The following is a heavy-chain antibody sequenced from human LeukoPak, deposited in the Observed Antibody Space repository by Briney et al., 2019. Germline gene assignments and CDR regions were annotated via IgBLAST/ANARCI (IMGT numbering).Heavy chain of an antibody. CDR3: ARDLGYYDFWSGYQLDYYFDY. CDR2: ISYDGSNK. D-gene: IGHD3-3*01. V-gene: IGHV3-30*04. Sequence: PGGSLRLSCAASGFTFSSYAMHWVRQAPGKGLEWVAVISYDGSNKYYADSVKGRFTISRDNSKNTLYLQMNSLRAEDTAVYCCARDLGYYDFWSGYQLDYYFDYWGQGTLVTVSS. CDR1: GFTFSSYA. J-gene: IGHJ4*02.